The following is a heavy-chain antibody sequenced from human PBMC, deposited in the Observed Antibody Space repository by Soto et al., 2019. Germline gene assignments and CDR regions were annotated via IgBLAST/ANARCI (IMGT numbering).Heavy chain of an antibody. CDR3: ATDQRTTVFTLDY. J-gene: IGHJ4*02. D-gene: IGHD4-17*01. V-gene: IGHV3-48*01. CDR2: ISSSSSTI. CDR1: GFTFSSYS. Sequence: GGSLRLSCAASGFTFSSYSMNWVRQAPGKGLEWVSYISSSSSTIYYADSVKGRFTISRDNAKNSLYLQMNSLRAEDTAVYYCATDQRTTVFTLDYWGQGTLVTVSS.